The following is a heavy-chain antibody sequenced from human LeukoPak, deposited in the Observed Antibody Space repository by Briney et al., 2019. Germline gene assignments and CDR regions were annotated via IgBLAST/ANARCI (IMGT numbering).Heavy chain of an antibody. V-gene: IGHV4-34*01. CDR3: ARRWLSGDYGYYFYYMDV. CDR2: IDHSGTT. Sequence: PGGSLRLSCAASGFTFSDYYMSWIRQPPGKGLEWIGEIDHSGTTNYNPSLKSRVTISVDTSENQFSLKLNSVTAADTAVYYCARRWLSGDYGYYFYYMDVWGKGTTVTISS. D-gene: IGHD4-17*01. J-gene: IGHJ6*03. CDR1: GFTFSDYY.